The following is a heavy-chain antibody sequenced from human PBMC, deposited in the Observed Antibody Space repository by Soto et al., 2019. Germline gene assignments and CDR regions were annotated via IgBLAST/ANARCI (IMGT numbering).Heavy chain of an antibody. J-gene: IGHJ4*02. Sequence: XXSLRLSFVASGFTLSSYKMKWVRQVPGKGLVWISQITNDGSITKYAESVKGRFTISRDNAKNTLYLKMSSLGVEDTAVYYCIRDPPIDYWGQGTLVTVSS. CDR1: GFTLSSYK. V-gene: IGHV3-74*01. CDR3: IRDPPIDY. CDR2: ITNDGSIT.